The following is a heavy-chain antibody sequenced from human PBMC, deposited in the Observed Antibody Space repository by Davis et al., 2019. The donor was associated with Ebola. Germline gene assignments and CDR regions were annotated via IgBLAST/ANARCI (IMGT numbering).Heavy chain of an antibody. Sequence: PSETLSLTCTVSGGSVSSGSYYWNWIRQPPGKGLEWIGYIYYSGSTNYNPSLKSRVTISVDTSKNQFSLKLSSVTAADTAVYYCALGTYYYGSGSKLTSTPFDYWGQGTLVTVSS. V-gene: IGHV4-61*01. CDR1: GGSVSSGSYY. CDR3: ALGTYYYGSGSKLTSTPFDY. J-gene: IGHJ4*02. D-gene: IGHD3-10*01. CDR2: IYYSGST.